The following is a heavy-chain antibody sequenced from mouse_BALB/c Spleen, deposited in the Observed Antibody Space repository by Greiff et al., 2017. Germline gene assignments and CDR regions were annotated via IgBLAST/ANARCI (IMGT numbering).Heavy chain of an antibody. J-gene: IGHJ4*01. CDR3: ARDNYAMDY. CDR1: GFTFTDYY. CDR2: IRNKANGYTT. Sequence: EVKLVESGGGLVQPGGSLSLSCATSGFTFTDYYMSWVRQPPGKALEWLGFIRNKANGYTTEYSASVKGRFTISRDNSQSILYLQMNTLRAEDSATYYCARDNYAMDYWGQGTSVTVSS. V-gene: IGHV7-3*02.